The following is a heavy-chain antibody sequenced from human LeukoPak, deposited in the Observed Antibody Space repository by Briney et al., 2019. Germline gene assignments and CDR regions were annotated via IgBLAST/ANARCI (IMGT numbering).Heavy chain of an antibody. CDR2: MSPNSGDT. V-gene: IGHV1-8*01. CDR1: GYTFTNLD. J-gene: IGHJ4*02. D-gene: IGHD1-1*01. CDR3: ASNPPNTGDFYY. Sequence: ASVNVSCKPSGYTFTNLDINWLRQAPGQGLEWMGWMSPNSGDTGYAQKFQGRVSMTRDIFKSTAYMELSSLRSEDTAIYYCASNPPNTGDFYYWGLGTLVTVSS.